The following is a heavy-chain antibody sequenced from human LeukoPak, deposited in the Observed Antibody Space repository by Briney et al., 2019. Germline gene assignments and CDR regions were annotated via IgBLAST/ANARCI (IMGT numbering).Heavy chain of an antibody. V-gene: IGHV3-23*01. CDR1: GFTFSSYA. Sequence: PGGSLRLSCAASGFTFSSYAMSWVRQAPGKGLEWVSAISGSGDTTYYADSVKGRFTISRENSKNTLYLQMNSLRAEDTAVYYCARGTPTTRDFDSWGQGTLVTVSS. J-gene: IGHJ4*02. CDR3: ARGTPTTRDFDS. CDR2: ISGSGDTT. D-gene: IGHD4-11*01.